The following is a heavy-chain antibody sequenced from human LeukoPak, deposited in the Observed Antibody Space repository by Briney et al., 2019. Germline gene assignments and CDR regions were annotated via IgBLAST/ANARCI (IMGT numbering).Heavy chain of an antibody. D-gene: IGHD1-1*01. J-gene: IGHJ4*02. Sequence: GGSLRLSCIVSGFNFTYYAIYWVRQAPGKGLEGVAVVSYDGNDGYYADSVKGRFSISRDNSQNTVTLQMNNLRVDDTAIYYCTKLAWNDGSYYFDYWGQGTLVTVSS. V-gene: IGHV3-30*18. CDR3: TKLAWNDGSYYFDY. CDR2: VSYDGNDG. CDR1: GFNFTYYA.